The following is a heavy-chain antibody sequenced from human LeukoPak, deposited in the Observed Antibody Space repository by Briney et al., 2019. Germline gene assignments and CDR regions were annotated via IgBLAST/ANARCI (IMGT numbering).Heavy chain of an antibody. V-gene: IGHV1-69*13. D-gene: IGHD3-9*01. CDR1: GGTFSSYA. CDR3: QKTAYDILTGEIHNWFDP. CDR2: IIPIFGTA. Sequence: SVKVSCKASGGTFSSYAISWVRQAPGQGLEWMGGIIPIFGTANYAQKFQGRVTITADESTSTAYMELSNLRSEDTVFFFKQKTAYDILTGEIHNWFDPWGQGTLVTVSS. J-gene: IGHJ5*02.